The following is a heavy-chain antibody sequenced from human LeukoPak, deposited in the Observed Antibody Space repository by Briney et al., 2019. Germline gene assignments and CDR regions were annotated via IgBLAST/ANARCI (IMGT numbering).Heavy chain of an antibody. CDR1: GFTFTSSA. J-gene: IGHJ3*02. Sequence: EASAKVSCTASGFTFTSSAVQWVRQARGQRLEWIGWIVVGSGNTNYAQKFQERVTITRDMSTSTAYMVLSTLRSQDTAVYYCAADRGAWGIVGATNRQDAFDIWGQGTIVTVSS. CDR3: AADRGAWGIVGATNRQDAFDI. CDR2: IVVGSGNT. V-gene: IGHV1-58*01. D-gene: IGHD1-26*01.